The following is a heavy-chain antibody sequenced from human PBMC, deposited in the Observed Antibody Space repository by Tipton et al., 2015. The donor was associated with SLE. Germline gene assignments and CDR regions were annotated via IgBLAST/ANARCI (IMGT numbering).Heavy chain of an antibody. CDR3: ARRGQQLTTSYYYCYYMDV. CDR1: GGSISSSSYY. Sequence: TLSLTCTVSGGSISSSSYYWSWIRQPPGKGLVWIRYIYYSGSTNYNPSLKSRVTISGDTTKNQFSLKLSSVTAADTAVYYCARRGQQLTTSYYYCYYMDVWGKGTTVTVSS. D-gene: IGHD6-13*01. J-gene: IGHJ6*03. V-gene: IGHV4-61*01. CDR2: IYYSGST.